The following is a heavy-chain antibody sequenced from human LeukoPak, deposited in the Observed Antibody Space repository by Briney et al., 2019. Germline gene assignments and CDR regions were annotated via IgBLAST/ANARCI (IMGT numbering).Heavy chain of an antibody. V-gene: IGHV4-34*01. CDR1: GGSFSAYY. D-gene: IGHD6-19*01. Sequence: SETLSLTCAVYGGSFSAYYWSRIRQPPGKGLEWIGEINHSGSTNYNPSLKSRVTISVDTSKNQFSLKLSSVTAADTAVYYCARLGRYSSTYYYFDYWGQGTLVTVSS. CDR3: ARLGRYSSTYYYFDY. CDR2: INHSGST. J-gene: IGHJ4*02.